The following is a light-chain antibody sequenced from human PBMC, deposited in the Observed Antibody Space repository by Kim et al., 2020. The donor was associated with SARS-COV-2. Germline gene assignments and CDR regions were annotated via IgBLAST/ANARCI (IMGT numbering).Light chain of an antibody. Sequence: LSPGERATLSCRARQSVSRNYLAWYQQKRGQTPRLLIYGASTRAPGIPDRFSGSGSGADFTLTISSLGPEDFAVYYCQHYGGSRYTFGQGTKLEI. CDR2: GAS. J-gene: IGKJ2*01. CDR3: QHYGGSRYT. CDR1: QSVSRNY. V-gene: IGKV3-20*01.